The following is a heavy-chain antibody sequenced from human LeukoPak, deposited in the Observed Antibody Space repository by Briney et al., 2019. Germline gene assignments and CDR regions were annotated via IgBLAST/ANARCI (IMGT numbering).Heavy chain of an antibody. CDR3: AKDAEGPSSSWKPFDY. CDR1: GFTFSSYA. V-gene: IGHV3-23*01. Sequence: GRSLRLSCAASGFTFSSYAMSWVRQAPGKELEGVSAISGSGGSTYYADSVKGRFTISRDNSKNTLYLQMNSLRAEDTAVYYCAKDAEGPSSSWKPFDYWGQGTLVTVSS. CDR2: ISGSGGST. D-gene: IGHD6-13*01. J-gene: IGHJ4*02.